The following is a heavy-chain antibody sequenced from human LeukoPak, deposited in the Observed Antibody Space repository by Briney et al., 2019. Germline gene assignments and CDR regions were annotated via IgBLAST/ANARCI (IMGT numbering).Heavy chain of an antibody. V-gene: IGHV5-51*01. CDR3: AREAYCSSTSCYDATNWFDP. CDR2: IYPGDSDT. Sequence: GESLKISCKGSGYSFTSYWIGWVRQMPGKGLEWMGIIYPGDSDTRYSPSFQGQVTISADKSISTAYLQWSSLKASDTAMYYCAREAYCSSTSCYDATNWFDPWGQGTLVTVSS. CDR1: GYSFTSYW. D-gene: IGHD2-2*01. J-gene: IGHJ5*02.